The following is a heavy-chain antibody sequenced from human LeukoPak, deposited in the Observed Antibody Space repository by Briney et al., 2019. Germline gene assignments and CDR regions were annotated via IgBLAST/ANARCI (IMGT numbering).Heavy chain of an antibody. J-gene: IGHJ5*02. Sequence: NPSETLSLTCTVSGGSISSGVYYWGWIRQPPGKGLEWIGTIYYSGSTYYNPSLRSRVTISVDTSKNQFSLNLSSVTAADTAVYYCARLPTAARNWFDPWGQGTLVTVSS. CDR3: ARLPTAARNWFDP. D-gene: IGHD2-21*02. V-gene: IGHV4-39*01. CDR1: GGSISSGVYY. CDR2: IYYSGST.